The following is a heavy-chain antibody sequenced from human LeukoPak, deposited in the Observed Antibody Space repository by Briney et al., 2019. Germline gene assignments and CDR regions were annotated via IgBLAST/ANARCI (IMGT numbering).Heavy chain of an antibody. CDR2: IRYDGSNK. D-gene: IGHD6-13*01. CDR1: GFTFSSYG. Sequence: PGGSLRLSCAASGFTFSSYGMHWVRQAPGKGLEWVAFIRYDGSNKYYADSVKGRFTISRDNSKNTLYLQMNSLRAEDTAVYYCAKDGLQQLGLTDAFDIWGQGTMVTVSS. V-gene: IGHV3-30*02. J-gene: IGHJ3*02. CDR3: AKDGLQQLGLTDAFDI.